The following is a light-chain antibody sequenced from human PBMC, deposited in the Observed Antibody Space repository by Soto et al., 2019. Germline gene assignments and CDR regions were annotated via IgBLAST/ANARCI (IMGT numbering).Light chain of an antibody. CDR2: SYN. Sequence: QSVLTQPPSASGTPEQRVTISCSGSSSNIGSNTVNWYQQLPGTAPKLLIYSYNQRPSGVPDRFSGSKSVTSASLAISGLQSEDEADYYCAAWDDSLNGYVFGTGTKVTVL. CDR1: SSNIGSNT. CDR3: AAWDDSLNGYV. V-gene: IGLV1-44*01. J-gene: IGLJ1*01.